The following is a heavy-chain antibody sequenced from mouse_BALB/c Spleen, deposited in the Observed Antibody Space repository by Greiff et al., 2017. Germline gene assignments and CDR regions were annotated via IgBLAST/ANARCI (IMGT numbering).Heavy chain of an antibody. V-gene: IGHV1-66*01. D-gene: IGHD1-1*01. J-gene: IGHJ2*01. CDR3: ACYDY. CDR2: IFPGSGNT. CDR1: GYSFTSYY. Sequence: QVTLKVSGPELVKPGASVKISCKSSGYSFTSYYIHWVKQRPGQGLEWIGCIFPGSGNTKYNEKFKGKATLTADTSSSTAYMQLSSLTSEDSAVYFCACYDYWGRGTTLTVSS.